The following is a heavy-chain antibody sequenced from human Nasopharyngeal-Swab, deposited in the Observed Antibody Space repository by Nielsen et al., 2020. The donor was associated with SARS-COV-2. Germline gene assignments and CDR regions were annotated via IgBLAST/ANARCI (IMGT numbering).Heavy chain of an antibody. CDR2: INHSGST. J-gene: IGHJ6*02. CDR1: GGSFSGYY. D-gene: IGHD3-3*01. CDR3: ARLFGTNRGFGVFRYYYYHGMDV. V-gene: IGHV4-34*01. Sequence: GSLRLSCAVYGGSFSGYYWSWIRQPPGKGLEWIGEINHSGSTNHKPSLKSRITMSVDTSKNQFSLKLSSVTAADTAVYYCARLFGTNRGFGVFRYYYYHGMDVWGQGTTVTVSS.